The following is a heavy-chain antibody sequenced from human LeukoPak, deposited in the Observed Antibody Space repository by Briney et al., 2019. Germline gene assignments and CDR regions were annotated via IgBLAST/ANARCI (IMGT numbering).Heavy chain of an antibody. Sequence: PGGSLRLSCAASGFTFSSYEMNWVRQAPGKGLEWVSYISSSGSTIYYADSVKGRFTISRDNDTNSLYLQMNSLRAEDTAVYYCAELGITMIGGVWGKGTTVTISS. D-gene: IGHD3-10*02. CDR3: AELGITMIGGV. J-gene: IGHJ6*04. V-gene: IGHV3-48*03. CDR1: GFTFSSYE. CDR2: ISSSGSTI.